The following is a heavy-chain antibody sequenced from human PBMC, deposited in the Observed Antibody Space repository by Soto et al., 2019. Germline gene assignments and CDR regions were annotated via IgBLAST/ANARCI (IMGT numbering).Heavy chain of an antibody. V-gene: IGHV4-31*03. Sequence: QVQLQESGPGLVKPSQTLSLTCTVSGGSISSGDYYWRWIRHHPEEGLEWIGYIFHSGSTYYAPSLKSRLTISVDTSSNQFSLELNSVTAADTAVYYCATSQISTSGSSAYWGQGTQVTVSS. CDR3: ATSQISTSGSSAY. J-gene: IGHJ4*02. D-gene: IGHD3-10*01. CDR1: GGSISSGDYY. CDR2: IFHSGST.